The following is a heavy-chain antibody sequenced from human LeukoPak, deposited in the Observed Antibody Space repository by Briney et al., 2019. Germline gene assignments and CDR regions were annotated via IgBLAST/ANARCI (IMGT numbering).Heavy chain of an antibody. D-gene: IGHD6-13*01. CDR1: GFTVSSNY. J-gene: IGHJ3*02. CDR3: AGDVIAAEAGDAFDI. V-gene: IGHV3-66*01. Sequence: GGSLRLSCAASGFTVSSNYMSWVRQAPGKGLEWVSVIYSGGSTYYADSVKGRFTISRDNSKNTLYLQMNSLRAEDTAVYYCAGDVIAAEAGDAFDIWGQGTMVTVSS. CDR2: IYSGGST.